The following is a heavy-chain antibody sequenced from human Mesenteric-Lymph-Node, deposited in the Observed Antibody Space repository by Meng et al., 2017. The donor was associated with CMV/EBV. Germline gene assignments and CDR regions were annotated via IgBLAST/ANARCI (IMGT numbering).Heavy chain of an antibody. V-gene: IGHV1-69*05. Sequence: SVKVSCKASGGTFSSYAISWVRQAPGQGLEWMGGIIPIFGTANYAQKFQGRVTITTDESTSTAYMELSSLRSEDTAVYYCAKGGSGQNYYYYYGMDVWGQGTTVTVSS. CDR3: AKGGSGQNYYYYYGMDV. CDR2: IIPIFGTA. D-gene: IGHD3-10*01. CDR1: GGTFSSYA. J-gene: IGHJ6*02.